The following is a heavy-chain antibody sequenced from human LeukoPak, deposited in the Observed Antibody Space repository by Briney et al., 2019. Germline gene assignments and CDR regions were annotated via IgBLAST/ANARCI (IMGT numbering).Heavy chain of an antibody. CDR1: GASVSSASY. CDR3: ARSRAFNSGAFDP. Sequence: SSETLSLTCTVSGASVSSASYWTWIRQPPGKGVAWIAHIYNGVNTNYNPSLKSRVTISVDTSKNQFSLRLNSVTAADTAVYHCARSRAFNSGAFDPWGQGSLVTVSS. J-gene: IGHJ5*02. V-gene: IGHV4-61*01. D-gene: IGHD1-26*01. CDR2: IYNGVNT.